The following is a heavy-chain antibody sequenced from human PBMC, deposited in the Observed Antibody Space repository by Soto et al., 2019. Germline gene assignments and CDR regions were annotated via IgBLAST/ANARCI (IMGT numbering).Heavy chain of an antibody. J-gene: IGHJ4*02. V-gene: IGHV1-69*01. CDR3: AVSPYGVYYLDY. D-gene: IGHD4-17*01. CDR2: IIPLFGTA. Sequence: QVQLVQAGAEVKKPGSSVNVSCKASGGTFSSYAISWVRQAPGQGLEWMGGIIPLFGTANYTQKFQGRVTITADESTSTAYMELSSLRSEDTAVYYCAVSPYGVYYLDYWGQGTLVTVSS. CDR1: GGTFSSYA.